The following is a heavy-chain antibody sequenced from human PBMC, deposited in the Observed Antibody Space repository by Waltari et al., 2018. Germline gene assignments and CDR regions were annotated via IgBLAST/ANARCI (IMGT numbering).Heavy chain of an antibody. V-gene: IGHV3-74*01. CDR3: ASDVHSGRYGWFDP. Sequence: EVQLVESGGGLVHPGGSLRLSCEASGFTFSTFWGHWVRQVPGTGLVWGSRIKSEGSATSYADSVKGRFTISRDNAKNTVYLQMNSLRVEDTAVYHCASDVHSGRYGWFDPWGQGTLVTVSS. D-gene: IGHD1-26*01. J-gene: IGHJ5*02. CDR1: GFTFSTFW. CDR2: IKSEGSAT.